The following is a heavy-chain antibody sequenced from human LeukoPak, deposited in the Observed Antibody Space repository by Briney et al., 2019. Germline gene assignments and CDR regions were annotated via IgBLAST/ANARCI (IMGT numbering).Heavy chain of an antibody. D-gene: IGHD6-6*01. Sequence: GGSLRLSCAASRFTFDDYAMHWVRQAPGKGLEWVSGISWNSGSIGYADSVKGRFTISRDNAKNSLYLQMNSLRAEDTALYYCAKDREYSSSSSLDYWGQGTLVTVSS. J-gene: IGHJ4*02. V-gene: IGHV3-9*01. CDR2: ISWNSGSI. CDR1: RFTFDDYA. CDR3: AKDREYSSSSSLDY.